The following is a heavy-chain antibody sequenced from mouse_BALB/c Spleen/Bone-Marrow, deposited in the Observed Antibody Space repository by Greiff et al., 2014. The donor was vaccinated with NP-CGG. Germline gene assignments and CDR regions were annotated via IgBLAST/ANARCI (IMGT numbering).Heavy chain of an antibody. CDR2: IYPGNSDT. J-gene: IGHJ4*01. V-gene: IGHV1-5*01. CDR1: GYTFTSYW. CDR3: TRGITTVVATRAMDY. Sequence: QLQQSGTLLARPGASVKMSCKASGYTFTSYWMHWVKQRPGQGLEWIGAIYPGNSDTSYNQKFKGKAKLTAVTSTSSAYMDLSSLTNEDSAVYYCTRGITTVVATRAMDYWGQGTSVTVSS. D-gene: IGHD1-1*01.